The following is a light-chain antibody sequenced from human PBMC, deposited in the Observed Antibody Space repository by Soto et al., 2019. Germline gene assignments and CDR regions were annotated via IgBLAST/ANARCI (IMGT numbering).Light chain of an antibody. CDR3: SSYPTISIYV. V-gene: IGLV2-14*01. Sequence: QSVLTQPASVSGSPGQSITISCTGTSSDVGGYNYVSWYQQHPGKAPKLMIYDVSNRPSGVSNRFSGSKSVNTASLTISGLQAEDEADYHSSSYPTISIYVFGPGTKVTVL. J-gene: IGLJ1*01. CDR1: SSDVGGYNY. CDR2: DVS.